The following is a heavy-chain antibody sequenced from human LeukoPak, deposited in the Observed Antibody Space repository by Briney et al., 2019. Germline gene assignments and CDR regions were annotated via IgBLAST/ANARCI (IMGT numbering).Heavy chain of an antibody. J-gene: IGHJ4*02. V-gene: IGHV4-59*01. CDR3: ARALNSYGFHF. Sequence: SETLSLTCTVSGGSISRYYWSWIRQPPGKGLEWIGYIYYSGSTNYNPSLKSRVTISVDTSKNQFSLNLSSVTAADTAVYYCARALNSYGFHFWGQGTLVTVSS. D-gene: IGHD5-18*01. CDR2: IYYSGST. CDR1: GGSISRYY.